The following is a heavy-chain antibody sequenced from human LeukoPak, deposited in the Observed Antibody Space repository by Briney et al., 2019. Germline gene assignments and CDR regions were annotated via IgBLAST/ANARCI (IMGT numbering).Heavy chain of an antibody. CDR1: GFTFSSYW. J-gene: IGHJ1*01. Sequence: GGSLRLSCAASGFTFSSYWMSWVRQAPGKGLEWVANIKQDGSEKYYVDSVKGRFTISRDDAKNSLYLQMNSLRAEDTAVYYCARDGSYATEYFQHWGQGTLVTVSS. V-gene: IGHV3-7*01. CDR3: ARDGSYATEYFQH. D-gene: IGHD1-26*01. CDR2: IKQDGSEK.